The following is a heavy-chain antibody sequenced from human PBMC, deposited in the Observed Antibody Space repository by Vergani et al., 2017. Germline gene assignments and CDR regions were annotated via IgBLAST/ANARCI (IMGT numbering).Heavy chain of an antibody. J-gene: IGHJ4*02. CDR2: IYYSGSI. D-gene: IGHD3-16*01. V-gene: IGHV4-59*13. CDR3: ASGGNGPVDS. Sequence: QVQLQESGPGLVKPSETLSLTCTVSGGSISSYYWSWIRQPPGKGLEWIGYIYYSGSINYNPSLKSRVTISVDTSKNQFSLKLSSVTAADTAVYYCASGGNGPVDSWGQGSLVTVSS. CDR1: GGSISSYY.